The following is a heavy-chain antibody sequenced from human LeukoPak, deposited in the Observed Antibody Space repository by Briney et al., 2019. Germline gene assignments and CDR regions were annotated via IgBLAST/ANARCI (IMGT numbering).Heavy chain of an antibody. CDR3: ARGFFASGWAS. CDR1: GDSVTNKNAA. CDR2: TYYTSRWNN. J-gene: IGHJ5*02. D-gene: IGHD6-19*01. Sequence: SQTLLLTCAISGDSVTNKNAAWDWIRQSPSRDLEWLGRTYYTSRWNNEYAESVKSRITISADTSKNQFSLQINSVTPEDTAVYYCARGFFASGWASWGQGTLVTVSS. V-gene: IGHV6-1*01.